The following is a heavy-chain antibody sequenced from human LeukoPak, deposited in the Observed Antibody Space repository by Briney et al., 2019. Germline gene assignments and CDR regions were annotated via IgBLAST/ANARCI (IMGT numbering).Heavy chain of an antibody. D-gene: IGHD2-2*01. J-gene: IGHJ5*02. CDR1: GGSISSYY. V-gene: IGHV4-4*07. CDR3: ARVGSSTNLERPSPHNWFDP. CDR2: IYTSGST. Sequence: SETLSLTCTVSGGSISSYYWSWIRQPAGKGLEWIGRIYTSGSTNYNPSLKSRVTMSVDTSKNQFSLKLSSVTAADTAVYYCARVGSSTNLERPSPHNWFDPSGQGTLVTVSS.